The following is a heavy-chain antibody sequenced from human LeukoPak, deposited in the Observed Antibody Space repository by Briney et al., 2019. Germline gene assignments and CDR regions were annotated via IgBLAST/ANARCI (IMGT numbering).Heavy chain of an antibody. Sequence: SETLSLTCTVSGDSITSGTYYWGWIRQPAGKGLEWIGRNYTTGYTPYDPSLKSRVTISLDICKNQFSLKLSSVTAAETAVFYCARERYSGNLPWSAFDIWGQGTMVAVSS. V-gene: IGHV4-61*02. CDR2: NYTTGYT. J-gene: IGHJ3*02. CDR3: ARERYSGNLPWSAFDI. D-gene: IGHD4-23*01. CDR1: GDSITSGTYY.